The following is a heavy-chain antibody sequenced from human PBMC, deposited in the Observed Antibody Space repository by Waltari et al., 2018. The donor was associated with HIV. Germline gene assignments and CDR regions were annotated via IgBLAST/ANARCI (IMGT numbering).Heavy chain of an antibody. J-gene: IGHJ6*02. CDR2: INQDGNEK. V-gene: IGHV3-7*01. CDR3: ARRSRYNWNYPYYYGMDV. CDR1: GFTFSSYW. Sequence: EVQLVESGGGLVQPGGSLRLSCAASGFTFSSYWMSWVRQAPGEGLEWVDNINQDGNEKYYVDSVKGRFTISRDNAKNSLYLQMNSLRAEDTAVYFCARRSRYNWNYPYYYGMDVWGQGTTVTVSS. D-gene: IGHD1-7*01.